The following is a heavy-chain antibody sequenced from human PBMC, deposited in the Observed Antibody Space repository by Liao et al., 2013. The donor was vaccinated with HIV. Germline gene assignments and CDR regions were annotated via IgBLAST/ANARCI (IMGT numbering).Heavy chain of an antibody. CDR1: GGSFSDYY. Sequence: QVQLQESGPGLLKPSETLALTCAVYGGSFSDYYWSWIRQSPGEGLEWIGEINHSGSTNYNPSLKSRVTISVDTSKNQFSLKLSSVTAADTAVYYCARARVMVYASRYFDLWGRGTLVTVSS. D-gene: IGHD2-8*01. CDR3: ARARVMVYASRYFDL. J-gene: IGHJ2*01. V-gene: IGHV4-34*01. CDR2: INHSGST.